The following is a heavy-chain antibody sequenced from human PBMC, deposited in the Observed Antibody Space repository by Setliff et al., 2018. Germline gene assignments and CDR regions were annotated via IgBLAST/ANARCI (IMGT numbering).Heavy chain of an antibody. Sequence: SETLSLTCTVSGGSISSGGYYWSWIRQHPGKGLEWIGYIYYSGSTYYNPSLKSRVTISQDMSKNQFSLKLNSVTAADTAVYYCASGPDSGMMEAFDIWGQGTMVTVSS. CDR2: IYYSGST. CDR3: ASGPDSGMMEAFDI. D-gene: IGHD1-1*01. CDR1: GGSISSGGYY. J-gene: IGHJ3*02. V-gene: IGHV4-31*03.